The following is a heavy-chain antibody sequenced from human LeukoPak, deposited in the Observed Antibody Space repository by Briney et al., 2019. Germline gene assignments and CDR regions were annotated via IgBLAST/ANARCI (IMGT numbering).Heavy chain of an antibody. CDR2: IYTSGST. Sequence: SETLSLTCTVSGGSISSGSYYWSWIRQPAGKGLEWIGRIYTSGSTNYNPSLKSRVTISVDTSKNQFSLKLSSVTAADTAVYYCARGAYFDWLYRLDYWGQGTLVLASS. V-gene: IGHV4-61*02. CDR1: GGSISSGSYY. D-gene: IGHD3-9*01. J-gene: IGHJ4*02. CDR3: ARGAYFDWLYRLDY.